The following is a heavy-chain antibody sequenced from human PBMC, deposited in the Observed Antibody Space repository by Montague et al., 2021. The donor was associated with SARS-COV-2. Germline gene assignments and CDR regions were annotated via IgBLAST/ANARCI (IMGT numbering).Heavy chain of an antibody. V-gene: IGHV6-1*01. J-gene: IGHJ3*02. CDR2: TYCRSTWFD. D-gene: IGHD3-16*01. CDR3: ARGDGLGPYTGYAFDI. Sequence: CAISGDSVVEDRGRSNEHRYALCNGLDCLARTYCRSTWFDLYEVSMKGRISIKADTSKNQFSLQLDSVTPEDTAVYYCARGDGLGPYTGYAFDIWGQGTLVTVSS. CDR1: GDSVVEDRGR.